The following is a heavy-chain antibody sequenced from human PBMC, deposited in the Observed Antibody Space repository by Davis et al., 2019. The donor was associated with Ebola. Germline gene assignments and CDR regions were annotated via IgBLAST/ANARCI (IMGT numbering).Heavy chain of an antibody. V-gene: IGHV1-69*02. CDR1: GGTFSSYT. CDR3: ARSRLWFGAWHGMDV. CDR2: IIPILGIA. D-gene: IGHD3-10*01. J-gene: IGHJ6*02. Sequence: AASVKVSCKASGGTFSSYTISWVRQAPGQGLEWMGRIIPILGIANCAQKFQGRVTITADKSTSTAYMELSSLRSEDTAVYYCARSRLWFGAWHGMDVWGQGTTVTVSS.